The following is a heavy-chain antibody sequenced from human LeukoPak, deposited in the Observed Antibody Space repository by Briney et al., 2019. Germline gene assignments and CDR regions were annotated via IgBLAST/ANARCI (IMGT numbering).Heavy chain of an antibody. CDR3: ARRLGYCSGGSCPVDYFGMDV. V-gene: IGHV5-51*01. J-gene: IGHJ6*02. D-gene: IGHD2-15*01. CDR1: GYTFTTYW. Sequence: GESLKISCKSSGYTFTTYWIAWVRQMPGKGLEWVGIIYPGDSDTRYSPSFQGQVTIFADKSISTAYLQWSSLKASDTAMYYCARRLGYCSGGSCPVDYFGMDVWGQGTTVTVSS. CDR2: IYPGDSDT.